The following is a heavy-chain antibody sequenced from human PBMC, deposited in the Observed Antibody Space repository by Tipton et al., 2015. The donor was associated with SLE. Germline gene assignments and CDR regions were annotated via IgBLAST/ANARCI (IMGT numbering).Heavy chain of an antibody. CDR2: IYSDGSST. D-gene: IGHD1-14*01. CDR1: GFTFRTYW. V-gene: IGHV3-74*03. Sequence: SLRLSCEASGFTFRTYWMHWVRQGPGKGLVWVSRIYSDGSSTKYADSVKGRFTISRDNAKNMLYLQMNSLRAEDTAVYYCGTTSTDYGMDAWGQGTTVTVSS. CDR3: GTTSTDYGMDA. J-gene: IGHJ6*02.